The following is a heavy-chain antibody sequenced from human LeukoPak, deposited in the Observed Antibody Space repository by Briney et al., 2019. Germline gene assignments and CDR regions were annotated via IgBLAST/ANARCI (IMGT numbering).Heavy chain of an antibody. CDR3: AKDTTSRYVWGSYHPSGYFDY. CDR1: GLTFGDYT. V-gene: IGHV3-43*01. D-gene: IGHD3-16*02. J-gene: IGHJ4*02. Sequence: GGSLRLSCEASGLTFGDYTMHWVRQAPGKGLEWVSLISRSGAATKYADSVRGRFTVSRDNSKNSLYLQMNSLRAEDTALYYCAKDTTSRYVWGSYHPSGYFDYWGQGTLVTVSS. CDR2: ISRSGAAT.